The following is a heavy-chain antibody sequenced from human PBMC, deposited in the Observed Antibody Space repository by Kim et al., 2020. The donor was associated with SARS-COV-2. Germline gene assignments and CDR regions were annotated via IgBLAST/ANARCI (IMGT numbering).Heavy chain of an antibody. CDR1: GFTFGDYA. CDR2: ISWNSGSI. J-gene: IGHJ4*02. CDR3: AKDIGGLKSAYTYGSSDY. V-gene: IGHV3-9*01. D-gene: IGHD5-18*01. Sequence: GGSLRLSCAASGFTFGDYAMHWVRQAPGKGLEWVSGISWNSGSIGYADSVKGRFTISRDNAKNSLYLQMNSLRAEDTALYYCAKDIGGLKSAYTYGSSDYWGQGTLVTVSS.